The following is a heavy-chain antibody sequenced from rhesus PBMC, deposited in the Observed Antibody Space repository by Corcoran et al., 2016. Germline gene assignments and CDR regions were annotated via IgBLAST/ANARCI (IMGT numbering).Heavy chain of an antibody. Sequence: EVQLVESGGGLVQPGGSLRLSCAASGFTFSSYGMSWFSPAPGKGLEWVSYSSNGGGSTYYADSVKGRFTISRDNSKNTLSLQMNSLRAEDTAVYYCAKVTIGYYFDYWGQGVLVTVSS. CDR3: AKVTIGYYFDY. D-gene: IGHD3-16*01. V-gene: IGHV3S5*01. CDR1: GFTFSSYG. CDR2: SSNGGGST. J-gene: IGHJ4*01.